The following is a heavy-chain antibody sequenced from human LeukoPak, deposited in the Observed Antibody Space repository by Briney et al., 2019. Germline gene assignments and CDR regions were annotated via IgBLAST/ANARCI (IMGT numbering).Heavy chain of an antibody. J-gene: IGHJ4*02. V-gene: IGHV3-23*01. CDR1: GFTFSSYA. Sequence: GRSLRLSCAASGFTFSSYAMHWVRQAPGKGLEWVSAISGSGGSTYYADSVRGRFTISRDNAKNSLYLQINSLRDEDTAVYYCARETVGLDYWGQGTLVTVSS. CDR2: ISGSGGST. CDR3: ARETVGLDY. D-gene: IGHD4-23*01.